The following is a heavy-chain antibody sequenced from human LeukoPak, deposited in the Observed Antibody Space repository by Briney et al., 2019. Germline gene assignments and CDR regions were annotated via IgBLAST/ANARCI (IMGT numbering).Heavy chain of an antibody. CDR1: GGSISSGDYY. CDR3: AREARTYYYGSGSYYRDDAFDI. J-gene: IGHJ3*02. CDR2: IYYSGST. D-gene: IGHD3-10*01. Sequence: PSQTLSLTCTVSGGSISSGDYYWSWIRQPPGKGLEWIGYIYYSGSTYYNPSLKSRVTISVDTSKNQFSLKLSSVTAADTAVYYCAREARTYYYGSGSYYRDDAFDIWGQGTMVTVSS. V-gene: IGHV4-30-4*01.